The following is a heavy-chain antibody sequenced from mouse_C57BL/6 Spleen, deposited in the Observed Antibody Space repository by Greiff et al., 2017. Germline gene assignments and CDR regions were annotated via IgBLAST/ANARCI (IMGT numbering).Heavy chain of an antibody. CDR1: GFTFSSYT. D-gene: IGHD2-2*01. CDR2: ISGGGGNT. CDR3: ARVMVTTSPMDY. J-gene: IGHJ4*01. Sequence: EVKLVESGGGLVKPGGSLKLSCAASGFTFSSYTMSWVRQTPEKRLEWVATISGGGGNTYYPDSVKGRFTISRDNAKNTLYLQVSSLRSEDTALYYYARVMVTTSPMDYWGQGTSVTVSS. V-gene: IGHV5-9*01.